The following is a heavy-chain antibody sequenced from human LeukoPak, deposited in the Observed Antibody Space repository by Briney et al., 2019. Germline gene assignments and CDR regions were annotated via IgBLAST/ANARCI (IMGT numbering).Heavy chain of an antibody. CDR2: IYDSGST. Sequence: SETLSLTCTVSGGSISSYYWTWIRQPPGKGLEWIGNIYDSGSTNYNPSLKSRVTISVDTSKNQCSLKLSSVTAADTAVYYCARQSISGSSLSYFDYWGQGTLVNVSS. V-gene: IGHV4-59*01. D-gene: IGHD3-22*01. J-gene: IGHJ4*02. CDR1: GGSISSYY. CDR3: ARQSISGSSLSYFDY.